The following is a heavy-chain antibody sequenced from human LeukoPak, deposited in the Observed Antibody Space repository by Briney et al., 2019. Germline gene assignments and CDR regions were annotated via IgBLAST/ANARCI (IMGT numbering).Heavy chain of an antibody. V-gene: IGHV1-8*01. J-gene: IGHJ3*02. D-gene: IGHD3-22*01. CDR3: ARDYYDSSGYSHDAFDI. CDR1: GYTFTSYD. Sequence: ASVKVSCKASGYTFTSYDINWVRQATGQGLEWMGWMNPNSGNTGYAQKFQGRVTMTRNTSISTAYMELSSLRSEDTAVYYCARDYYDSSGYSHDAFDIWGQGTMVTVSS. CDR2: MNPNSGNT.